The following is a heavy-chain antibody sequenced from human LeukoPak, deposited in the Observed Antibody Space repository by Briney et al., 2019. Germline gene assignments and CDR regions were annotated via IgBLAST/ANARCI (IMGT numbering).Heavy chain of an antibody. J-gene: IGHJ4*02. Sequence: ASVKVSCKASGYTFTVYYIRWVRQSPRQGLECMVWINPNSGGTNYAQKFQGRVTMTRDTSTSTVYMELSSLRSEDTAVYYCARDLTPSNYYDSSGYYQDYWGQGTLVTVSS. CDR2: INPNSGGT. CDR1: GYTFTVYY. D-gene: IGHD3-22*01. CDR3: ARDLTPSNYYDSSGYYQDY. V-gene: IGHV1-2*02.